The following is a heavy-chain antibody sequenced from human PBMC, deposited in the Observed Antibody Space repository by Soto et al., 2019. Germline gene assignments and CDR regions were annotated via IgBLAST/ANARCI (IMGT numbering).Heavy chain of an antibody. D-gene: IGHD1-26*01. J-gene: IGHJ4*02. Sequence: QVQLQESGPGLVKSSETLSLTCTVSGDSISYYYWSWIRQPPGKGLEWIGYIYHTGGTNYNPSLTSQVTRSVDTSKNKRSPKLSSVTVADLAVYYCATRRWELGDVTVWVEGSLVTVSS. CDR2: IYHTGGT. CDR3: ATRRWELGDVTV. V-gene: IGHV4-59*08. CDR1: GDSISYYY.